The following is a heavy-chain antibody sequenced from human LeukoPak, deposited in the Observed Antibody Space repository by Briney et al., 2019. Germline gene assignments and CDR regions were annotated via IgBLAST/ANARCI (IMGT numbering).Heavy chain of an antibody. CDR1: GDSISGNTFY. Sequence: ETLSLTCTVSGDSISGNTFYWGWIRQPPGKGLEWIGEINHSGSTNYNPSLKSRVTISVDTSKNQFSLKLSSVTAADTAVYYCARGQHNWNYWFDPWGQGTLVTVSS. V-gene: IGHV4-39*07. CDR3: ARGQHNWNYWFDP. D-gene: IGHD1-7*01. CDR2: INHSGST. J-gene: IGHJ5*02.